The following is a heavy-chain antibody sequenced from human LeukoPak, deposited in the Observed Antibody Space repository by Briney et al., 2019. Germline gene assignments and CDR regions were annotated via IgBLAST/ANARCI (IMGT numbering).Heavy chain of an antibody. D-gene: IGHD1-26*01. V-gene: IGHV4-39*01. CDR2: IYYSEIT. Sequence: PSETLSLTCTVSGGSISSSSYYWGWIRQPPGKGLQWIASIYYSEITYYNPSLKSRVTISVDTSKNQFSPNLSSVTAADTAVCYCARYLRGSHFDYWGQGTLVTVSS. CDR3: ARYLRGSHFDY. J-gene: IGHJ4*02. CDR1: GGSISSSSYY.